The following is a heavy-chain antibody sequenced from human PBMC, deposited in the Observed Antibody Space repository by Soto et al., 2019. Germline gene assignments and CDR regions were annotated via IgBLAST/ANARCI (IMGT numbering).Heavy chain of an antibody. CDR1: GGTFSSYA. J-gene: IGHJ4*02. Sequence: SVKVSCKASGGTFSSYAISWVRQAPGQGLEWMGGIIPIFGTANYAQKFQGRVTITADESTSTAYMELSSLRSEDTAVYYCARNGVLDDFWSGYSLAYFDYWGQGTLVTVSS. CDR2: IIPIFGTA. D-gene: IGHD3-3*01. CDR3: ARNGVLDDFWSGYSLAYFDY. V-gene: IGHV1-69*13.